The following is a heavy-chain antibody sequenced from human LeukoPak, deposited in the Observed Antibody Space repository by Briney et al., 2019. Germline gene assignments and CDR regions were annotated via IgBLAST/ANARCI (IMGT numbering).Heavy chain of an antibody. CDR3: AKDQYYDSSGYFGY. V-gene: IGHV3-23*01. Sequence: GGSLRLSCAASGFTFDDYGMSWVRQAPGKGLEWVSAISGSGGSTYYADSVKGRFTISRDNSKNTLYLQMNSLRAEDTAVYYCAKDQYYDSSGYFGYWGQGTLVTVSS. J-gene: IGHJ4*02. CDR1: GFTFDDYG. CDR2: ISGSGGST. D-gene: IGHD3-22*01.